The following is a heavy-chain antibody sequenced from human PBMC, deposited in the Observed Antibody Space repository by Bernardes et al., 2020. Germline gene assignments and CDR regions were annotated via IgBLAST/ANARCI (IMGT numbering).Heavy chain of an antibody. V-gene: IGHV3-48*02. CDR3: AREWRYYYGSGSMGADY. Sequence: GGSLRLSCAASGFTFSSYSMNWVRQAPGKGLEWVSYISSSSSTIYYADSVKGRFTISRDNAKNSLYLQMNSLRDEDTAVYYCAREWRYYYGSGSMGADYWGQGTLVTVSS. D-gene: IGHD3-10*01. J-gene: IGHJ4*02. CDR2: ISSSSSTI. CDR1: GFTFSSYS.